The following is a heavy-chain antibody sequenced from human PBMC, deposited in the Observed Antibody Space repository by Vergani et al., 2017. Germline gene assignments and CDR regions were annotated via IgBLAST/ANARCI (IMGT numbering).Heavy chain of an antibody. CDR3: AKDHRRGSGSDY. CDR1: GFTFSSYA. J-gene: IGHJ4*02. Sequence: EVQLLESGGGLVQPGGSLRLSCAASGFTFSSYAMSWVRQAPGKGLEWVSAISGSGGSTYYADSVKGRFTISRDNSNNTLYLQMNSLRAEDTAVYYCAKDHRRGSGSDYWGQGTLVTVSS. D-gene: IGHD3-10*01. V-gene: IGHV3-23*01. CDR2: ISGSGGST.